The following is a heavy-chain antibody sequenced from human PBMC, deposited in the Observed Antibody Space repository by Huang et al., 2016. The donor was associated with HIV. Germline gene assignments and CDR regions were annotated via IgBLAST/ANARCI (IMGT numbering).Heavy chain of an antibody. CDR2: ISTSMGDK. Sequence: QIQLMQSGPELKQPGASVKVSCKASGYTFTSYGITWVWQATRQGPEWMGWISTSMGDKEYAQKFQGRVTLTTDTSTNIAYMELRSLRSDDTAKYYCARDPKYHRIGYYRQRRGIDIWGQGTMVIVSS. CDR3: ARDPKYHRIGYYRQRRGIDI. V-gene: IGHV1-18*01. CDR1: GYTFTSYG. D-gene: IGHD3-22*01. J-gene: IGHJ3*02.